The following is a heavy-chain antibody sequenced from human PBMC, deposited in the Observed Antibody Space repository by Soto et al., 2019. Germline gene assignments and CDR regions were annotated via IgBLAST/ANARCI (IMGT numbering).Heavy chain of an antibody. CDR3: ARLAYGRYYYYGMDG. V-gene: IGHV4-59*01. CDR1: GGSISSYY. CDR2: IYYSGST. J-gene: IGHJ6*02. D-gene: IGHD2-8*01. Sequence: SETLYLTCTVSGGSISSYYWSWIRQPPGKGLEWIGYIYYSGSTNYNPSLKSRVTISVDTSKNQFSLKLSSVTAADTAVYYCARLAYGRYYYYGMDGWGQGTTVTVSS.